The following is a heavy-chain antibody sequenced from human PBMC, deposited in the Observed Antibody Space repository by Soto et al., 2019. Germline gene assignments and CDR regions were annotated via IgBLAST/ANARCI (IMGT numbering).Heavy chain of an antibody. CDR2: IYYNGNT. CDR3: VRSLAMIPNFDY. J-gene: IGHJ4*02. V-gene: IGHV4-59*08. CDR1: GGSISTDY. Sequence: SETLSLTCTVSGGSISTDYWSWIRQPPGKGLEWIGCIYYNGNTYYNPSLTSRVTVSKDTSKNQFSLKLTSVTAADTAVYFCVRSLAMIPNFDYWGQGARVTVSS. D-gene: IGHD3-22*01.